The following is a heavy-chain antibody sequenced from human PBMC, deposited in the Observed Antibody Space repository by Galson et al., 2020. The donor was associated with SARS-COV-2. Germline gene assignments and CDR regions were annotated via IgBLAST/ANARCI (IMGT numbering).Heavy chain of an antibody. Sequence: ASVKVSCKASGYRFTSNDISWVRQATGQGLEWMGWMNSNSGNTGYAQKFQGRVTMTRNTSISTAYMELSSLTSEDTAVYYCARGRQWQIHWSDYGGQGTLVTVSS. CDR1: GYRFTSND. V-gene: IGHV1-8*02. CDR3: ARGRQWQIHWSDY. CDR2: MNSNSGNT. J-gene: IGHJ4*02. D-gene: IGHD6-19*01.